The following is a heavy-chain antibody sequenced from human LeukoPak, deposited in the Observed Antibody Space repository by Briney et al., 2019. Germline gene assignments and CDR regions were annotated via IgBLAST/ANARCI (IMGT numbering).Heavy chain of an antibody. CDR1: GHPTSRICYW. D-gene: IGHD2-2*01. CDR3: AILVLVPAAPYYIDY. Sequence: SDTLSLTCTVPGHPTSRICYWWATIRQPPGKGLEWIGSIYYSGSTYYNPSLKSRVTISVDTSKNQFSLKLSSVSAAVTAVYYCAILVLVPAAPYYIDYWGQGTLVTVSS. CDR2: IYYSGST. J-gene: IGHJ4*02. V-gene: IGHV4-39*01.